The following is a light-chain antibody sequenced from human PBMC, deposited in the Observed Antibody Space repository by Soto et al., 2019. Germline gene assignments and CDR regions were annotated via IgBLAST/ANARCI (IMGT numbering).Light chain of an antibody. CDR2: AAS. J-gene: IGKJ5*01. Sequence: DIQMTQSPSSVSASVGDRVTITCRASQGISNWLAWYQQKPGKAPNLLIYAASSLQSGVPSRFSGSGSETDFTLTITSLQPEDFATYYCQQTNSFLGVTFGQGTRLEIK. CDR3: QQTNSFLGVT. CDR1: QGISNW. V-gene: IGKV1-12*01.